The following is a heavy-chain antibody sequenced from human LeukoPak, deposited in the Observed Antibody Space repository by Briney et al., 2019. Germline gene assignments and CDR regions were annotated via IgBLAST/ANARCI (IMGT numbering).Heavy chain of an antibody. CDR2: ISYDGSNK. J-gene: IGHJ4*02. CDR3: ARDVYIAAPGSGDY. Sequence: PGGSLRLSCAASGFTFSSYAMHWVRQAPGKGLEWVAVISYDGSNKYYADSVKGRFTISRDNSKNTLYLQMNSLRAEDTAVYYCARDVYIAAPGSGDYWGQGTLVTVSS. D-gene: IGHD6-13*01. V-gene: IGHV3-30-3*01. CDR1: GFTFSSYA.